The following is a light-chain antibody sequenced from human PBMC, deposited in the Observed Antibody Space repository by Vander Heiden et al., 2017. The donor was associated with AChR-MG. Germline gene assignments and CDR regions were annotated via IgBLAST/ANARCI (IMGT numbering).Light chain of an antibody. Sequence: QSVLTQPPSVSAAPGQKVTIACSGGSSNIGIKEVSWYQQFPRTAPKLLIYDNDKRPSGIPDRFSASKSGTSATLDITGLQTGDEAEYYCGSWDNSLNGVVFGGGTKLTVL. CDR1: SSNIGIKE. CDR2: DND. V-gene: IGLV1-51*01. J-gene: IGLJ2*01. CDR3: GSWDNSLNGVV.